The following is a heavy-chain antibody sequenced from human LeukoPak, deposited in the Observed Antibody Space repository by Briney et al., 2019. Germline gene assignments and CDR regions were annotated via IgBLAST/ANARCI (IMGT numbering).Heavy chain of an antibody. Sequence: GGYLRLSCAASGFTFSGYAMSWVRQAPGKGLEWVSAISGSGGSTYYVDSVKGRFTISRDNSKNTLYLQMNSLRAEDTAVYYCAKLGGGRGYFDYWGQGTLVTVSS. V-gene: IGHV3-23*01. D-gene: IGHD3-16*01. CDR3: AKLGGGRGYFDY. J-gene: IGHJ4*02. CDR1: GFTFSGYA. CDR2: ISGSGGST.